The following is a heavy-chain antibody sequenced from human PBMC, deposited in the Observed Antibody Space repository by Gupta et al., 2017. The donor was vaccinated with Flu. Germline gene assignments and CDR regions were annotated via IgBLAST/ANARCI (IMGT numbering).Heavy chain of an antibody. CDR2: MYYSGNT. J-gene: IGHJ5*02. Sequence: QVQLQESGPGLVKPSETLSLTCTVSGGSMSSYYWSWIRQSPRKGLEWIGYMYYSGNTKYNPSLKSRVTISADMSKNQFSLNLNSVTAADTAVYYCARMSGKSGTTWGWFDPWGQGTLVTVSS. CDR3: ARMSGKSGTTWGWFDP. CDR1: GGSMSSYY. V-gene: IGHV4-59*08. D-gene: IGHD1-1*01.